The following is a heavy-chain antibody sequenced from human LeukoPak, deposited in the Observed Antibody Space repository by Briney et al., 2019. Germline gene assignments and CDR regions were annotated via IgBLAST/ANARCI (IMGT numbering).Heavy chain of an antibody. Sequence: SETLSLTCTVSGGSISSSSYYWGWIRQPPGKGLEWIGSIYYSGSTYYNPSLKSRVTISVDTSKNQFSLKLNSVTAADTAVYYCARDVDPFPFDPWGQGTLVTVSS. J-gene: IGHJ5*02. D-gene: IGHD2-21*01. CDR2: IYYSGST. V-gene: IGHV4-39*07. CDR1: GGSISSSSYY. CDR3: ARDVDPFPFDP.